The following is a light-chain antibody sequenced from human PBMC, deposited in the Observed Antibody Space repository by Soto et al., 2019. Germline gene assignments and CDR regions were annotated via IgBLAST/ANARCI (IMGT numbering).Light chain of an antibody. V-gene: IGLV1-40*01. CDR1: SSNIGAGYD. CDR2: GNS. CDR3: GSYAGSNTWV. J-gene: IGLJ3*02. Sequence: QSVLTQPPSVSGAPGQRVTISCTGNSSNIGAGYDVHWYQQIPGTAPKLLIYGNSNRPSGVPDRFSGSNSGTSASLAITGLQAEDEADYCCGSYAGSNTWVFGGGTKLTVL.